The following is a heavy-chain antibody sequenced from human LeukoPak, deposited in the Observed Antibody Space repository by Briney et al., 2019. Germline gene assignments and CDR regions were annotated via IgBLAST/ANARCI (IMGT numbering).Heavy chain of an antibody. CDR1: GYTFTSYG. J-gene: IGHJ4*02. V-gene: IGHV1-18*01. D-gene: IGHD6-13*01. CDR2: ISAYNGNT. Sequence: ASVKASCKASGYTFTSYGIRWVRQAPGQGLEWMGWISAYNGNTNYAQKLQGRVTMTEDTSTDTAYMELSSLRSDDTAVYYCARGSIAAAAAYWGQGTLVTVSS. CDR3: ARGSIAAAAAY.